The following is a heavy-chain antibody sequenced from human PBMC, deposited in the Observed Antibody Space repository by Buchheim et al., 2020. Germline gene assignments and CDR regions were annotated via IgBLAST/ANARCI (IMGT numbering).Heavy chain of an antibody. CDR3: ARVFDYYDSSGYYPFDY. J-gene: IGHJ4*02. V-gene: IGHV3-48*03. CDR2: ISSSGSTI. CDR1: GFTFSSYE. Sequence: EVQLVESGGGLVQPGGSLRLSCAASGFTFSSYEMNWVRQAPGKGLEWVSYISSSGSTIYYADSVKGRFTISRDNDKNSLYLQMNSLRAEDTAVYYCARVFDYYDSSGYYPFDYWGQGTL. D-gene: IGHD3-22*01.